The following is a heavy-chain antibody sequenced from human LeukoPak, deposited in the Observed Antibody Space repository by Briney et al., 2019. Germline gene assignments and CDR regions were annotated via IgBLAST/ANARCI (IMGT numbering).Heavy chain of an antibody. CDR1: GYTFTSYY. Sequence: ASVKVSCKASGYTFTSYYMHWVRQAPGQGLEWMGIINPSGGSTSYAQKFQGGVTMTRDTSTSTVYMELSSLRSEDTAVYYCAREGIAVAGSDYWGQGTLVTVSS. J-gene: IGHJ4*02. D-gene: IGHD6-19*01. CDR3: AREGIAVAGSDY. V-gene: IGHV1-46*01. CDR2: INPSGGST.